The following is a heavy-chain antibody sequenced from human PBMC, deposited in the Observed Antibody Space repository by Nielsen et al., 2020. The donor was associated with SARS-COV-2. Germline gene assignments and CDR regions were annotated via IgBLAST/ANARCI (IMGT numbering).Heavy chain of an antibody. Sequence: GGSLRLSCAASGFTFSSYGIHWVRQAPGKGLEWVAVASSDGSKKYYADSVKGRFTISRDKSKNTLYLQMNSLRAEETAVYFCAKEHLVDRALIMYYFDSRGQGTLVNVSS. J-gene: IGHJ4*02. D-gene: IGHD3-16*01. CDR1: GFTFSSYG. CDR3: AKEHLVDRALIMYYFDS. CDR2: ASSDGSKK. V-gene: IGHV3-30*18.